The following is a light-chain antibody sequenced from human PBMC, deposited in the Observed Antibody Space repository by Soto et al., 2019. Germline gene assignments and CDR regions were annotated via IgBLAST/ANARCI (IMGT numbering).Light chain of an antibody. V-gene: IGKV1-5*03. CDR2: QAS. Sequence: DIQMTQSPSTLSASVGDRVTITCRASQSTSGWVAWYQQKPGKAPKLLIYQASSLENGVPSSFSGSGSETEFTLTISSLQPDDFASYYCQQYESRHGTFGQGTKVEIK. J-gene: IGKJ1*01. CDR3: QQYESRHGT. CDR1: QSTSGW.